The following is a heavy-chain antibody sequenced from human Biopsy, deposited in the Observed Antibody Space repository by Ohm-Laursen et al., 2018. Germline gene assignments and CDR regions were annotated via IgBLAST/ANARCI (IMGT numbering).Heavy chain of an antibody. CDR1: GFIFRNYA. CDR3: AKEVFSAVGTSGFDP. CDR2: ISGLGGRT. V-gene: IGHV3-23*01. J-gene: IGHJ5*02. D-gene: IGHD1/OR15-1a*01. Sequence: SLSLSCSASGFIFRNYAMCWVRQAPGKGLAWVSGISGLGGRTYYAESMKGRFTISRDNSKKTVYLQMKSLRAEDTAVYYCAKEVFSAVGTSGFDPWGQGTLVTVSS.